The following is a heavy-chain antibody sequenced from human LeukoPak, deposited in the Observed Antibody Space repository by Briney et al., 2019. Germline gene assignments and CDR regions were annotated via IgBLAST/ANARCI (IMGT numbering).Heavy chain of an antibody. V-gene: IGHV3-7*01. Sequence: GGSLRLSCVASGFTFSTSWVTWVRQAPGTGLEWVANIDKHGNGKYYVDSVKGRFAISKDYASNSVFLQMDSLRAEDTSVYYCARDAGWGYYDLWGQGTPVTVSS. D-gene: IGHD1-26*01. J-gene: IGHJ4*02. CDR2: IDKHGNGK. CDR3: ARDAGWGYYDL. CDR1: GFTFSTSW.